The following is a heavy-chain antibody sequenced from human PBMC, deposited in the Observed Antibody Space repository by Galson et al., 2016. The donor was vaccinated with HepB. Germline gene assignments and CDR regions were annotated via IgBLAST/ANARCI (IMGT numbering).Heavy chain of an antibody. D-gene: IGHD2-15*01. CDR1: GFTFGNYW. CDR2: IKQDESER. Sequence: SLRLSCAASGFTFGNYWMSWVRQAPGKGLEWVANIKQDESERFYADSVKGRFTISRDNSKNTLYLQMSSLRAEDTAVYYCARGGVRSCSGNMCHEDDYYLDVWGKGTTVTVSS. J-gene: IGHJ6*03. V-gene: IGHV3-7*01. CDR3: ARGGVRSCSGNMCHEDDYYLDV.